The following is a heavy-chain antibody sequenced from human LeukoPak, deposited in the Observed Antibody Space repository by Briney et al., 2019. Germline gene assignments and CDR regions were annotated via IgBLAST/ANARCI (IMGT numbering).Heavy chain of an antibody. CDR3: ARAYCSGGSCLDY. V-gene: IGHV1-18*01. J-gene: IGHJ4*02. D-gene: IGHD2-15*01. CDR1: GYTFTSYG. Sequence: ASVKVSCKASGYTFTSYGLSWVRQAPGQGLEWMGWISGYNGNANYAQKFQGRVTMTTDTSTSTAYMELRSLRSDDTAVYYCARAYCSGGSCLDYGGQGTLVTVSS. CDR2: ISGYNGNA.